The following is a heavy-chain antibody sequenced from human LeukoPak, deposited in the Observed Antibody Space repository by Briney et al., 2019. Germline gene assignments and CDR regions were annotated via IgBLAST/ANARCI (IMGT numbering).Heavy chain of an antibody. CDR1: GFTFSSYA. CDR3: ANWVYCSSTSCPDHYYYYYMDV. D-gene: IGHD2-2*01. CDR2: ISYDGSNK. Sequence: GRSLRLSCAASGFTFSSYAMYWVRQAPGKGLEWVAVISYDGSNKYYADSVKGRFTISRDNSKNTLYLQMNSLRAEDTAVYYCANWVYCSSTSCPDHYYYYYMDVWGKGTTVTVSS. J-gene: IGHJ6*03. V-gene: IGHV3-30-3*01.